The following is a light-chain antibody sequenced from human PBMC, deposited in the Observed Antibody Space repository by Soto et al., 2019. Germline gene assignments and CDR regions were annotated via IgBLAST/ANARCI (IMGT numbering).Light chain of an antibody. V-gene: IGKV3-20*01. CDR2: GAS. J-gene: IGKJ5*01. CDR1: HSVSSSY. CDR3: QQYGSSPPIT. Sequence: EIVLTQSPGTLSLSPGERATLSCRASHSVSSSYLAWYQQKPGQAPRLLIYGASSRATGIPDRFSGSGSGPDFTLTISRLEPVDFAVHYCQQYGSSPPITFGKGTRLEIK.